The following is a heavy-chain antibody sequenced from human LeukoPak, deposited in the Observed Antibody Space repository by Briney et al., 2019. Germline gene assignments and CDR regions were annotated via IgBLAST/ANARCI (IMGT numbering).Heavy chain of an antibody. CDR1: GFTFSSYA. Sequence: QPGGSLRLSCAASGFTFSSYAMHWVRQAPGKGLEWVAVISYDGSNKYYADSVKGRFTISRDNSKNTLYLQMNSLRAEDTAVYYCARAVPMVRGVRASYFDYWGQGTLVTVSS. CDR3: ARAVPMVRGVRASYFDY. D-gene: IGHD3-10*01. J-gene: IGHJ4*02. V-gene: IGHV3-30-3*01. CDR2: ISYDGSNK.